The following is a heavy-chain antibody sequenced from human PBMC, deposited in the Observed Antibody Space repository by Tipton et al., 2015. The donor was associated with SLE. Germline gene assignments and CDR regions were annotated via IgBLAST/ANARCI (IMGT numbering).Heavy chain of an antibody. CDR1: GGSISSGAYY. CDR3: ASMMTYNYGTSGYYFYY. D-gene: IGHD3-22*01. CDR2: IYYSGKS. Sequence: LRLSCNVSGGSISSGAYYWSWIRQHPGKGLEWIGNIYYSGKSNSNPALKSRITISVDTSKSQFSLRLSSVTAADTAVYYCASMMTYNYGTSGYYFYYWGQGTLVTVSS. J-gene: IGHJ4*02. V-gene: IGHV4-31*03.